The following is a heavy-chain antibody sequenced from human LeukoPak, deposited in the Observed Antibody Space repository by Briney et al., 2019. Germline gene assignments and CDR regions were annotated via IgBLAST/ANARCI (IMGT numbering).Heavy chain of an antibody. Sequence: GGSLRLSCAASGFTFSSYAMHWVRQAPGKGLEWVAVISYDGSNKYYADSVKGRFTISRDNSKNTLYLQMNSLRAEDTAVYYCARGTYFDYWGQGTLVTVSS. D-gene: IGHD1-1*01. CDR3: ARGTYFDY. J-gene: IGHJ4*02. CDR2: ISYDGSNK. V-gene: IGHV3-30-3*01. CDR1: GFTFSSYA.